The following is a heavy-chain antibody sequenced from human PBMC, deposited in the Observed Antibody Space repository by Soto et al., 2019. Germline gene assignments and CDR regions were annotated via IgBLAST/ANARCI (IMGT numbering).Heavy chain of an antibody. D-gene: IGHD3-22*01. V-gene: IGHV1-46*03. CDR2: INPSGGST. CDR3: ARGGYYYDSSGYFFSDAFDI. J-gene: IGHJ3*02. CDR1: GYTFTSYY. Sequence: ASVKVSCTASGYTFTSYYMHWVRQAPGQGLEWMGIINPSGGSTSYAQKFQGRVTMTRDTSTSTVYMELSSLRSEDTAVYYCARGGYYYDSSGYFFSDAFDIWGQGTMVTVS.